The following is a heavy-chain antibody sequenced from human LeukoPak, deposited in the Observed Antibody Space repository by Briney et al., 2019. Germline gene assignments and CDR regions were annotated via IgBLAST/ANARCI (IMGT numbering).Heavy chain of an antibody. V-gene: IGHV4-59*01. CDR3: ARGIYGSGSYYGDFDY. J-gene: IGHJ4*02. Sequence: PSETLSLTCTVSGGSISSYYWSWIRQPPGKGLEWIGYIYYSGSTNYNPSLKTRVTISVATSKNQFSLKLSSVTAADTAVSYCARGIYGSGSYYGDFDYWGQGTLVTVSS. D-gene: IGHD3-10*01. CDR2: IYYSGST. CDR1: GGSISSYY.